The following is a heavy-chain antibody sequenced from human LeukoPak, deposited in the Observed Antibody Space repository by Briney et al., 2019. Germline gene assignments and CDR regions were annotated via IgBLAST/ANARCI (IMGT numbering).Heavy chain of an antibody. J-gene: IGHJ4*02. CDR1: GVSISNYY. V-gene: IGHV4-59*01. Sequence: KASETLSLTCTVSGVSISNYYWSWIRQPPGKGLEWIGYYYYSGNTNYNPSLKSRVTISVDTSKNQFSLKLSSVTAADTAVYYCARDPDYYGSGSRWGQGTLVTVSS. CDR2: YYYSGNT. D-gene: IGHD3-10*01. CDR3: ARDPDYYGSGSR.